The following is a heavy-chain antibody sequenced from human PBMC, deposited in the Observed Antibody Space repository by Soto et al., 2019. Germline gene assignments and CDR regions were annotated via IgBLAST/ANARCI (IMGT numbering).Heavy chain of an antibody. CDR2: INAGNGHT. Sequence: QVQLVQSGAEVKKPGASVKVSCKASGYTFTSYAMHWVRQAPGQRLEWMGWINAGNGHTKYSQKFQGRVTITRDTSASAADMELSCLRSEDTAVYYCASPATYYYDSSGFDYWGQGTLVTVSS. CDR1: GYTFTSYA. CDR3: ASPATYYYDSSGFDY. D-gene: IGHD3-22*01. V-gene: IGHV1-3*01. J-gene: IGHJ4*02.